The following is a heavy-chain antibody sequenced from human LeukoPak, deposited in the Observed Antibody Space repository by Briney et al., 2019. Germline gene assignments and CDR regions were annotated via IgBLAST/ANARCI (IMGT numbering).Heavy chain of an antibody. CDR2: ISGSGETI. CDR3: VSAYGGLLDY. V-gene: IGHV3-48*03. J-gene: IGHJ4*02. CDR1: GFTFSAYE. D-gene: IGHD3-16*01. Sequence: GGSLRLSCAASGFTFSAYEMNWVRQAPGKGLEWFSYISGSGETIYYAASVKGRFTISRDNAKNSLSLQMNSLRAEDTAVSYCVSAYGGLLDYWGQGTLVPVSS.